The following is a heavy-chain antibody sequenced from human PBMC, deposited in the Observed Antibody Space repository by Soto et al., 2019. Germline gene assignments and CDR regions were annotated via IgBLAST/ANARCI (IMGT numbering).Heavy chain of an antibody. CDR3: AKISRLRLHPLRSSDDSSPHDAFDI. J-gene: IGHJ3*02. CDR2: ISGSGGST. CDR1: GFTFSSYA. Sequence: GGSLRLSCAASGFTFSSYAMSWVRQAPGKGLEWVSAISGSGGSTYYADSVKGRFTISRDNSKNTLYLQMNSLRAEDTAVYYCAKISRLRLHPLRSSDDSSPHDAFDIWGQGTMVTVSS. D-gene: IGHD4-17*01. V-gene: IGHV3-23*01.